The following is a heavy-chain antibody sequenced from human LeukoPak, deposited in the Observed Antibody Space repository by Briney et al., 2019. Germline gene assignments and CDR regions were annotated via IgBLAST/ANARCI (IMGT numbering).Heavy chain of an antibody. CDR3: GRVGAYYGSGTQCDY. CDR1: GFTFSSYW. CDR2: INQDGSEK. D-gene: IGHD3-10*01. Sequence: GGSLRLSCAASGFTFSSYWMSWVRQAPGKGLEWVANINQDGSEKYYVDSAKGRFTISRDNAKKSLYLQMNSLRAEDTAVYYCGRVGAYYGSGTQCDYWGQGTLVTVSS. J-gene: IGHJ4*02. V-gene: IGHV3-7*01.